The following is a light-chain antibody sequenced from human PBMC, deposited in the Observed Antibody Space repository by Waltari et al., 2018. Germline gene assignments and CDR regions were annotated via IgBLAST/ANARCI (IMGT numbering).Light chain of an antibody. CDR1: DFENKL. J-gene: IGLJ2*01. CDR3: QVWDSNGDHVV. Sequence: SYILTQPPSVSVAPGQTARISCGGRDFENKLFHWYQHKPGQAPKLVVYDDTDRPSGVPERFSGSTSGYTATLTISRVEAGDEADYFCQVWDSNGDHVVFGGGTKLTVL. CDR2: DDT. V-gene: IGLV3-21*02.